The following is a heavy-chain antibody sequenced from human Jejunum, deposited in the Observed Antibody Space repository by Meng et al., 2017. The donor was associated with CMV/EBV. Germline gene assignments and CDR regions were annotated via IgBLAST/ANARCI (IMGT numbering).Heavy chain of an antibody. J-gene: IGHJ6*02. CDR1: GFTVTINN. V-gene: IGHV3-53*01. CDR2: IYSDGST. Sequence: CAASGFTVTINNMNWVRQAPGKGLEWVSVIYSDGSTYYADSVKGRFSISRDNSKNTLYLQMNSLRAEDTAVYYCARGRGYFYGMDVWGQGTTVTVSS. CDR3: ARGRGYFYGMDV.